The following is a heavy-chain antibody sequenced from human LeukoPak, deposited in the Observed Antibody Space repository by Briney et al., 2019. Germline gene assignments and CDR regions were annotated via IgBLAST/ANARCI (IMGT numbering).Heavy chain of an antibody. V-gene: IGHV3-7*01. Sequence: GASVKVSCKVSGYTLTELSMHWVRQAPGMGLEWVATINQDGSEKYYVDSVKGRFSISRDNAKNSLYLQMNSLRVEDTAMYYCVKPYYFSSGSLNWGQGTLVTVSS. D-gene: IGHD3-10*01. CDR1: GYTLTELS. CDR3: VKPYYFSSGSLN. CDR2: INQDGSEK. J-gene: IGHJ4*02.